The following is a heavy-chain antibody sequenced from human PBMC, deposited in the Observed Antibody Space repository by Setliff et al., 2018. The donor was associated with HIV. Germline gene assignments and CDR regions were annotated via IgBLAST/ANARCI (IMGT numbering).Heavy chain of an antibody. Sequence: SVKVSCKASGGTFSSYVISWVRQAPGQGPEWMGGIIPMYGGTNYAQKFQGRVTITRDTSASTAYMELSSLRSEDTAVYYCAREKPQYYDSSGYRGYYYYGMDVWGQGTTVTVSS. D-gene: IGHD3-22*01. J-gene: IGHJ6*02. CDR2: IIPMYGGT. CDR1: GGTFSSYV. CDR3: AREKPQYYDSSGYRGYYYYGMDV. V-gene: IGHV1-69*05.